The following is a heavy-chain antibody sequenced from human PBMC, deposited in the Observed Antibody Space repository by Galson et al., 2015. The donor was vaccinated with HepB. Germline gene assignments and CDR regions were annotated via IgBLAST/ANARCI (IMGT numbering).Heavy chain of an antibody. CDR2: ISSSSSLI. V-gene: IGHV3-48*01. CDR3: ARDWGSGWYFDY. D-gene: IGHD6-19*01. J-gene: IGHJ4*02. Sequence: SLRLSCAASGFSFNTYSINWVRQTPGKGLEWVSYISSSSSLIYYADSVKGRFTISRDNAKNSVYLQMNSLRAEDTAVYYCARDWGSGWYFDYWGQGTLVTVSS. CDR1: GFSFNTYS.